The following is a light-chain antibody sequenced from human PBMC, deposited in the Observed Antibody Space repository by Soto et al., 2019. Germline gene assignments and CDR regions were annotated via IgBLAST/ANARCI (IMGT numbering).Light chain of an antibody. CDR2: RDN. CDR3: ATWDDSLGGPV. Sequence: QSVLTQTPSVSGTPGQRVNISCSGSSSNTGRNYVYWYHQFPGTAPKLLIYRDNERPSGVPDRFSGSKSGTSASLAISGLRSGDEADYHCATWDDSLGGPVFCGGTKVTAL. CDR1: SSNTGRNY. V-gene: IGLV1-47*01. J-gene: IGLJ2*01.